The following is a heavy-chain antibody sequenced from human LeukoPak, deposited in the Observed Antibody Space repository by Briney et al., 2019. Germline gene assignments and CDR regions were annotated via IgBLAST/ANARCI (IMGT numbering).Heavy chain of an antibody. J-gene: IGHJ4*02. Sequence: PGESLKISCKGSGYSFTSNWINWVRPMPGKGLEWVGRIDPGDSYTSYSPSFQGRVTISAAKSITTAYLQWGSLHTSDSAIYFCARGTGWTELDFWGRGTLVTVSS. D-gene: IGHD6-19*01. CDR1: GYSFTSNW. V-gene: IGHV5-10-1*01. CDR3: ARGTGWTELDF. CDR2: IDPGDSYT.